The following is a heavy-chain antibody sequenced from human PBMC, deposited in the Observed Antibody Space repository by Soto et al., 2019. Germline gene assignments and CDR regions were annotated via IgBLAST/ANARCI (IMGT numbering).Heavy chain of an antibody. V-gene: IGHV4-34*01. Sequence: SETLSLTCAVYGGSFSGYYLSWIRQPPGKGLEWIGEINHSGSTNYNPSLKSRVTISVDTSKNQFSLKLSSVTAADTAVYYCAVRPIAVAGRYFDYWGQGTLVTVSS. J-gene: IGHJ4*02. CDR1: GGSFSGYY. CDR3: AVRPIAVAGRYFDY. D-gene: IGHD6-19*01. CDR2: INHSGST.